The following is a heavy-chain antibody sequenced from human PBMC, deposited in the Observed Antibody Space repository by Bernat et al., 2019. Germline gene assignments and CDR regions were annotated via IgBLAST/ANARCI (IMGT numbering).Heavy chain of an antibody. Sequence: QVQLVESGGGVVQPGGSLRLSCAASGFTFSSYGMHWVRQAPGKGLEWVAFIRYDGSNKYYADSVKGRFTISRDNSKNTLYLQMNSLRAEDTAVYYCAAGVRMKVEVDDAFDIWGQGTMVTVSS. CDR3: AAGVRMKVEVDDAFDI. D-gene: IGHD3-22*01. J-gene: IGHJ3*02. CDR1: GFTFSSYG. V-gene: IGHV3-30*02. CDR2: IRYDGSNK.